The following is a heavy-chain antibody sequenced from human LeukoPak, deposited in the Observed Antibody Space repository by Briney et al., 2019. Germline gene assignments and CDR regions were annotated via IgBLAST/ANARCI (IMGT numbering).Heavy chain of an antibody. V-gene: IGHV4-34*01. CDR1: GGSFSGYY. CDR2: INHSGST. D-gene: IGHD2-2*01. J-gene: IGHJ4*02. CDR3: ARGLGYCSSTSCDDY. Sequence: SETLSLTCALYGGSFSGYYWSWIRQPPGKGLEWIGEINHSGSTNYNPSLKSRVTISVDTSKNQFSLKLSSVTAADTAVYYCARGLGYCSSTSCDDYWGQGTLVTVSS.